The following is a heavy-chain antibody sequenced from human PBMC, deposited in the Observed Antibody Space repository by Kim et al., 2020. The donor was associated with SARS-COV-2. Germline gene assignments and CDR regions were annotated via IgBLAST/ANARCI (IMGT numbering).Heavy chain of an antibody. V-gene: IGHV4-59*13. Sequence: SETLSLTCTVSGGSISSYYWSWIRQPPGKGLEWIGYIYYSGSTNYNPSLKSRVTISVDTSKNQFSLKLSSVTAADTAVYYCARVPYYYDSSGSHTPHYYYYGMDVWGQGTTVTVSS. CDR2: IYYSGST. CDR1: GGSISSYY. J-gene: IGHJ6*02. CDR3: ARVPYYYDSSGSHTPHYYYYGMDV. D-gene: IGHD3-22*01.